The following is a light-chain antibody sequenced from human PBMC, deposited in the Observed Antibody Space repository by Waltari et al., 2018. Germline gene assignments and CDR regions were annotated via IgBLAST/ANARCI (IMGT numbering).Light chain of an antibody. V-gene: IGLV1-51*01. Sequence: QSVLTQPPSVSAAPGQKVTISCSGSNSNIGTNYVSWYQQIPGTAPKVLIYDNNKRPSVIPDRFSGSKSGTSATLGITGLQTGDEADYYCLTWDTSLSAGVFGGGTKLTVL. CDR1: NSNIGTNY. CDR3: LTWDTSLSAGV. J-gene: IGLJ3*02. CDR2: DNN.